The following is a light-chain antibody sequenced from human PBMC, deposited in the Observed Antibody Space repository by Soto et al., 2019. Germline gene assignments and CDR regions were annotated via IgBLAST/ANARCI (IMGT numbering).Light chain of an antibody. CDR3: QQYGSPLS. V-gene: IGKV3-20*01. CDR1: QSVRSNF. CDR2: GAS. J-gene: IGKJ4*01. Sequence: EIGLTQSPGTLSLSPGERATLSCRASQSVRSNFLAWYQQKPGQAPRLLIYGASNRATGIPDRFSGSGSGTDFTLTITRLEPEDFAMYYCQQYGSPLSFGGGTKVDIK.